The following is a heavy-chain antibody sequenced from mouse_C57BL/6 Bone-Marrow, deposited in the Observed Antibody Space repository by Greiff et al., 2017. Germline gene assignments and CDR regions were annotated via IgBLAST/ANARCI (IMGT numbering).Heavy chain of an antibody. CDR1: GFTFTDYY. D-gene: IGHD2-4*01. Sequence: DVMLVQSGGGLVQPGGSLSLSCAASGFTFTDYYMSWVRQPPGKALEWLGFIRNKANGYTTEYSASVKGRLTISRDNSQSILYLQMNALRAEDSATYYCARYDDYDVDYWGQGTTLTVSS. CDR2: IRNKANGYTT. V-gene: IGHV7-3*01. CDR3: ARYDDYDVDY. J-gene: IGHJ2*01.